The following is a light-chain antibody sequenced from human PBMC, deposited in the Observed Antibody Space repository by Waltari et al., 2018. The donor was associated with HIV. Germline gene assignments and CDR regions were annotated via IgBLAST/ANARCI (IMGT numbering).Light chain of an antibody. J-gene: IGLJ2*01. CDR1: SSDVGGSNY. V-gene: IGLV2-14*01. Sequence: QSALTQPASASGSPGQSITTSCTGTSSDVGGSNYVSWYQQHPGKAPKLRIYDVSNRPSGVSNRFSGSKSGNTASLTISGLQAEDEADYYCSSYTSSSTLVVFGGGTKLTVL. CDR2: DVS. CDR3: SSYTSSSTLVV.